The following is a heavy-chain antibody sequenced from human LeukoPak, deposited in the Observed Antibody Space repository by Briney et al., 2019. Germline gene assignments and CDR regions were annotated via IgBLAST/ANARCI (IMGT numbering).Heavy chain of an antibody. CDR2: IGTAGDT. V-gene: IGHV3-13*01. J-gene: IGHJ6*02. D-gene: IGHD1-26*01. CDR3: ARERIVGATGYYYYGMDV. Sequence: GGSLRLSCAASGFTFSSYDMHRVRQATGKGLEWVSAIGTAGDTYYPGSVKGRFTISRENAKNSLYLQMNSLRAEDTAVYYCARERIVGATGYYYYGMDVWGQGTTVTVSS. CDR1: GFTFSSYD.